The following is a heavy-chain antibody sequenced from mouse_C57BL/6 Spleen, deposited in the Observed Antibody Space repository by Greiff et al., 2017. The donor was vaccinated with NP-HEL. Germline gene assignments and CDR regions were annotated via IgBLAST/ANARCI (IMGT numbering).Heavy chain of an antibody. CDR2: INPSTGGT. Sequence: VQLQQSGPELVKPGASVKISCKASGYSFTGYYMNWVKQSPEKSLEWIGEINPSTGGTTYNQKFKAKATLTVDKSSSTAYMQLKSLTSEDSAVYYCASLRMGYFDVWGTGTTVTVSS. J-gene: IGHJ1*03. V-gene: IGHV1-42*01. D-gene: IGHD1-1*01. CDR3: ASLRMGYFDV. CDR1: GYSFTGYY.